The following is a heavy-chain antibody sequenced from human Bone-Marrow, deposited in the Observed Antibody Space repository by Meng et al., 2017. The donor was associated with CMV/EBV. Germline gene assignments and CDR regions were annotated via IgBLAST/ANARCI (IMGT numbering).Heavy chain of an antibody. V-gene: IGHV3-23*01. CDR1: GFTFSSYA. D-gene: IGHD6-19*01. Sequence: GGSLRLSCAASGFTFSSYAMSWVRQAPGKGLEWVSAISGSGGRTYYADSVKGRFTISRDNSKNTLYLQMNSLRAEDTAVYYCARVAGSGWAELLGVRYYGMDVWGQGTTVTVSS. J-gene: IGHJ6*02. CDR3: ARVAGSGWAELLGVRYYGMDV. CDR2: ISGSGGRT.